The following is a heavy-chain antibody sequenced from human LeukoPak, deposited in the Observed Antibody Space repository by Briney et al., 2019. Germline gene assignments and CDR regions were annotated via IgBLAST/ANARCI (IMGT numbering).Heavy chain of an antibody. CDR1: GDSVSTNSAA. CDR3: ARGRYIYGYDY. D-gene: IGHD5-18*01. CDR2: TYYRCKWYN. V-gene: IGHV6-1*01. Sequence: SQTLSLTCAISGDSVSTNSAAWNWIRQPPSRGLEWLGRTYYRCKWYNEYAISVKSRISINPDTSKNQFSLQVNSVTPEDTAVYYCARGRYIYGYDYWGQGTLVTVSS. J-gene: IGHJ4*02.